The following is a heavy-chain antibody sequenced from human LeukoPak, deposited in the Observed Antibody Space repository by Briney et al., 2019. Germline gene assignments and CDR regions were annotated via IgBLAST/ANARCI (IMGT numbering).Heavy chain of an antibody. J-gene: IGHJ6*02. Sequence: QPGGSLRLSCAASGFTFSSYEMNWVRQAPGKGLEWVSYISSSGSTIYYADSVKGRFTISRDNAKNSLYLQMNSLRAEDTAVYYCARDGTQRYYDFWSGYSGYYYGMDVWGQGTTVTVSS. CDR3: ARDGTQRYYDFWSGYSGYYYGMDV. CDR2: ISSSGSTI. D-gene: IGHD3-3*01. V-gene: IGHV3-48*03. CDR1: GFTFSSYE.